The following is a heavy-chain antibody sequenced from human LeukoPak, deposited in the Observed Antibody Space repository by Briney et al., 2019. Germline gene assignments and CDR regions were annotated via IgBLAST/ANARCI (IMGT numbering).Heavy chain of an antibody. Sequence: GGSLRLSCAASGFTFSSYWMSWVRQAPGKGLEWVANIKQDGSEKYYVDSVKGRFTISRDNAKNSLYLQMNSLRAEDTAVYYCARDLQLALRTANYGMDVWGQGTTVTVSS. CDR2: IKQDGSEK. V-gene: IGHV3-7*01. CDR3: ARDLQLALRTANYGMDV. D-gene: IGHD6-6*01. J-gene: IGHJ6*02. CDR1: GFTFSSYW.